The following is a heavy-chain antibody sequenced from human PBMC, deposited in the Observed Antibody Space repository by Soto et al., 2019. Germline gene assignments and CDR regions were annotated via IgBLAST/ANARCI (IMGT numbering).Heavy chain of an antibody. CDR2: ISYDGSNK. CDR1: GFTFSSYA. J-gene: IGHJ4*02. Sequence: QVQLVESGGGVVQPRRSLRLSCAASGFTFSSYAMHWVRQAPGKGLEWVAVISYDGSNKYYADSVKGRFTISRDNSKNTLYLQLNSLRAEDTAVYYCARDRDTAMVLIFDYWGQGTLVTVSS. CDR3: ARDRDTAMVLIFDY. D-gene: IGHD5-18*01. V-gene: IGHV3-30-3*01.